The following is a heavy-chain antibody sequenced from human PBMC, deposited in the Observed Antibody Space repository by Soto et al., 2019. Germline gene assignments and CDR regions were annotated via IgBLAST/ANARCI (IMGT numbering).Heavy chain of an antibody. D-gene: IGHD5-18*01. CDR3: ARQDRYSNAFDY. CDR1: RGSLSSYY. Sequence: SETLSLTCTVPRGSLSSYYWSWIRQPPGKGLEWIGYIYYSGSTNYNPSLKGRVTISVDTSKNQFSLKLSSVTAADTAVYYCARQDRYSNAFDYWGQRTPVTVSS. CDR2: IYYSGST. J-gene: IGHJ4*02. V-gene: IGHV4-59*08.